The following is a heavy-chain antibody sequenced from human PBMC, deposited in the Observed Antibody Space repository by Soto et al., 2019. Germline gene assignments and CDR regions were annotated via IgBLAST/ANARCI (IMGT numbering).Heavy chain of an antibody. D-gene: IGHD3-22*01. CDR2: ISYSGST. CDR3: AKDSGPWRYESRGYYPFYFQK. J-gene: IGHJ1*01. Sequence: SETLSLTCTVSGGSISSGNYYWSWIRQPPGKGLEWIGFISYSGSTYYNASLKIRVTISVDTSKNQFSLILQMNSLIAEDTAVYYCAKDSGPWRYESRGYYPFYFQKWGQGTLVTVSS. V-gene: IGHV4-30-4*02. CDR1: GGSISSGNYY.